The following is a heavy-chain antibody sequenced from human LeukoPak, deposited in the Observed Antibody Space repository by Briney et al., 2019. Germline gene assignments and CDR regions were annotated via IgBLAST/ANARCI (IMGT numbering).Heavy chain of an antibody. J-gene: IGHJ6*02. Sequence: GGSLRLSCAGSGFTFSSYAVSWVRQAPGKGLEWVSTISGSGGAGTYYADSVKGRFTVSRDNSRNTLYLPMNSLRAEDTAVYYCVKDRGGSPFYGMDVWGQGTTVTVSS. V-gene: IGHV3-23*01. CDR3: VKDRGGSPFYGMDV. CDR1: GFTFSSYA. D-gene: IGHD1-26*01. CDR2: ISGSGGAGT.